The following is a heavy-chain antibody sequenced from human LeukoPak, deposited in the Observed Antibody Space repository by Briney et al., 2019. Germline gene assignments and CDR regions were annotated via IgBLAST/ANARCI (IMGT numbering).Heavy chain of an antibody. V-gene: IGHV1-2*02. J-gene: IGHJ4*02. Sequence: ASVKVSCKASGGTFSSYAISWVRQAPGQGLEWMGWINPNSGGTNYAQKFQGRVTMTRDTSISTAYMELSRLRSDDTAVYYCARSEGGYCSSTSCYSFYYWGQGTLVTVSS. CDR3: ARSEGGYCSSTSCYSFYY. CDR2: INPNSGGT. CDR1: GGTFSSYA. D-gene: IGHD2-2*01.